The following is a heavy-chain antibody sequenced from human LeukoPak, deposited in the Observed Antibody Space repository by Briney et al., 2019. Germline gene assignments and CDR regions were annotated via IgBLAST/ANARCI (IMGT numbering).Heavy chain of an antibody. V-gene: IGHV6-1*01. D-gene: IGHD6-6*01. J-gene: IGHJ6*03. Sequence: SQTLSLTCAISGDSVSRTDAGWNWIRQSPSRGLEWLGRTYYRSKWYSEYELSVQSRIIIKPDTSKNQFSLQLNSVTPEDTAVYYCARDVKWAARRYYYYYMDVWGKGTTVTVSS. CDR2: TYYRSKWYS. CDR3: ARDVKWAARRYYYYYMDV. CDR1: GDSVSRTDAG.